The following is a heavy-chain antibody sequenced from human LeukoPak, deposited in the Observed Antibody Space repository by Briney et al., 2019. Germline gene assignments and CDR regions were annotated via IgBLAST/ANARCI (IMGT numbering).Heavy chain of an antibody. J-gene: IGHJ4*02. CDR3: ARKWGYFDY. Sequence: SETLSLTCAVYGGSFSGYYWSWIRQPPGKGLEWIGEINHSGSTSYNPSLKSRVTISVDTSKNQFSLKLSSVTAADTAVYYCARKWGYFDYWGQGTLVTVSS. D-gene: IGHD1-26*01. CDR1: GGSFSGYY. CDR2: INHSGST. V-gene: IGHV4-34*01.